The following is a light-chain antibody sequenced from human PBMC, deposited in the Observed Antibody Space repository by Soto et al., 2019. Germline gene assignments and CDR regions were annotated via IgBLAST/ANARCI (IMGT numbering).Light chain of an antibody. J-gene: IGLJ1*01. Sequence: QSVLTQPASVSGSPGQSIAISCTGTSSDVGRYNYVSWYQQHPGKAPKVIIYDVSNRPSGVSNRFSCSKSGNTASLTISGLQAEDEADYYCSSYTSSSTEVFGTGTKVTVL. CDR2: DVS. CDR1: SSDVGRYNY. V-gene: IGLV2-14*03. CDR3: SSYTSSSTEV.